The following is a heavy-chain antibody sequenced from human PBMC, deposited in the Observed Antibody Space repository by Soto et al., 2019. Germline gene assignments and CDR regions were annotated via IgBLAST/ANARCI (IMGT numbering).Heavy chain of an antibody. Sequence: EVQLLESGGGLVQPGGSLRVACAASGFSFSSYAMHWVRQAPGKGLEWVSTVSANGANTYYAASVEGRFTLSRDNAKSTLLLQMNSLRAEDTAVYFCAKDRYSGYDFLPFDQWGQGTLVSVSS. CDR2: VSANGANT. J-gene: IGHJ4*02. CDR3: AKDRYSGYDFLPFDQ. CDR1: GFSFSSYA. V-gene: IGHV3-23*01. D-gene: IGHD5-12*01.